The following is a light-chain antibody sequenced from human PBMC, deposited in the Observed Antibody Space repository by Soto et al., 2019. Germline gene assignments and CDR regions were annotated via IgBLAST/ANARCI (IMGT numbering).Light chain of an antibody. J-gene: IGKJ1*01. CDR2: AAS. CDR1: QRISTY. V-gene: IGKV1-39*01. Sequence: DIQMTQSPSTLSAGVGDRVTITCRASQRISTYLNWYQQKPGKAPTLLIYAASSLQSGVPSRFSGGGSGTDFTLTIITLQPEDFATYFCHQCYSSPRTFGQGTKVEIK. CDR3: HQCYSSPRT.